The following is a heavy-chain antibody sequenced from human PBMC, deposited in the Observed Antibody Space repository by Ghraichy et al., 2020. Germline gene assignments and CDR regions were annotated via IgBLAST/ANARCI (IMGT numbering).Heavy chain of an antibody. Sequence: GGSLRLSCAASGFTVSSNYMNWVRQAPGKGLEWVSVIYSGGSTYYADSVKGRFTISRDNSKNTLYLQMNNLRAEDTAVYYCARDRVETATIYQPQGDHYYGMDVWGQGTTVTVSS. CDR3: ARDRVETATIYQPQGDHYYGMDV. J-gene: IGHJ6*02. CDR1: GFTVSSNY. D-gene: IGHD5-24*01. CDR2: IYSGGST. V-gene: IGHV3-53*01.